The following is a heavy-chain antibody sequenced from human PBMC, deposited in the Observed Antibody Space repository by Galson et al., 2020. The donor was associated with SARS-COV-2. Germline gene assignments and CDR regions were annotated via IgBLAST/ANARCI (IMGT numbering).Heavy chain of an antibody. V-gene: IGHV4-34*01. CDR2: INSSGST. Sequence: SETLSLTCAVYGGSFSGYYWSWIRQPPGKGLEWIGEINSSGSTNYNPSLKSRVTISVDTSKNQFSLKLSSVTAADTAVYYCARLMSWGDGPGDHFGVVHPRFDPWGQGTLVTVSS. J-gene: IGHJ5*02. CDR3: ARLMSWGDGPGDHFGVVHPRFDP. CDR1: GGSFSGYY. D-gene: IGHD3-3*01.